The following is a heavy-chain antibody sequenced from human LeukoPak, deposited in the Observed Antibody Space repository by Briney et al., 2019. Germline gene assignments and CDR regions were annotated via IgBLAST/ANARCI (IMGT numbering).Heavy chain of an antibody. J-gene: IGHJ4*02. CDR3: ARDGGGGLDY. V-gene: IGHV3-21*01. CDR2: ISISSNYI. D-gene: IGHD2-15*01. CDR1: GFTFSNYN. Sequence: GGSLRLSCAASGFTFSNYNMNWVRQAPGKGLEGVSCISISSNYIYYPDSVKGRFTISRDNAKNSLYLQMNSLRAEDTAVYYCARDGGGGLDYWGQGTLVTVSS.